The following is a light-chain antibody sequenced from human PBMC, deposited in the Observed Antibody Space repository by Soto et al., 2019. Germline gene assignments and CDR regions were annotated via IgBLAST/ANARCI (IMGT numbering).Light chain of an antibody. V-gene: IGLV1-40*01. CDR3: QSYDTGLSANV. Sequence: QAVVTQPPSVSGAPGQRVTISCTGSSSNFGAGYDVHWYQQLPGTAPKVLIYGNTNRPSGVPDRFSGSQSGTSASLAITGLQAEDEADYYCQSYDTGLSANVFGTGTKLTVL. J-gene: IGLJ1*01. CDR1: SSNFGAGYD. CDR2: GNT.